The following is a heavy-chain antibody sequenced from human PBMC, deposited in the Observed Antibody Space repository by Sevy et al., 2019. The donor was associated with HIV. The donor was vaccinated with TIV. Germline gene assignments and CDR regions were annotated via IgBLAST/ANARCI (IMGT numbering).Heavy chain of an antibody. CDR3: ARDRSTTWINYFFDF. CDR1: GFTFSNYA. V-gene: IGHV3-30*01. CDR2: VSYDGSKK. J-gene: IGHJ4*02. Sequence: GGSLRLSCAASGFTFSNYAIHWVRQALGKGLEWVAVVSYDGSKKYYADSVKGRFTISRDNSKNTLYLQMNSLRVEDTAVYYCARDRSTTWINYFFDFWGQGTLVTVSS. D-gene: IGHD2-2*01.